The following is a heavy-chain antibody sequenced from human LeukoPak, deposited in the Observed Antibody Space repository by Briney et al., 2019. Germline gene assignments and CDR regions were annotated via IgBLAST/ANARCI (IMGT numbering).Heavy chain of an antibody. CDR1: GFTFSSYS. V-gene: IGHV3-33*08. Sequence: PGGSLRLSCAASGFTFSSYSMNWVRQAPGKGLEWIAVIWYDGSNKYYADSVKGRFTISRDNSKNTLYLQMNSLRAEDTAVYYCARESVKSAAEVYFDYWGQGTLVTVSS. J-gene: IGHJ4*02. CDR3: ARESVKSAAEVYFDY. D-gene: IGHD6-13*01. CDR2: IWYDGSNK.